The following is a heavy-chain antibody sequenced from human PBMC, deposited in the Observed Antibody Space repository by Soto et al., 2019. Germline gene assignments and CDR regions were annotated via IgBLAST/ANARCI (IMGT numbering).Heavy chain of an antibody. CDR2: ISSSSNYI. CDR3: ARDREGVGAGLF. D-gene: IGHD1-26*01. J-gene: IGHJ3*01. V-gene: IGHV3-21*01. Sequence: EVQLVESGGGLVKPGGSLRLSCAASGFTFSSYSMNWVRKAPGKGLEWVSSISSSSNYIYYADSVKGRFTISRDNAKDSLYLQMNSLRAEVTAVYYCARDREGVGAGLFWGQGTKVTVSS. CDR1: GFTFSSYS.